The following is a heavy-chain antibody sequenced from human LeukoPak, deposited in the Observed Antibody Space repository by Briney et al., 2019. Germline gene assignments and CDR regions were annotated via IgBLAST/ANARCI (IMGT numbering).Heavy chain of an antibody. CDR2: ISSSGDTT. V-gene: IGHV3-48*04. D-gene: IGHD3-3*01. CDR1: GFIFKNFS. Sequence: GGSLRLSCAASGFIFKNFSMNWVRQPPGKGLEWVAYISSSGDTTYYADSVKGRFTISRDNAENSLHLQMNSLRVDDSALYYCARDGFCDFWGQGTLVTVSS. CDR3: ARDGFCDF. J-gene: IGHJ4*02.